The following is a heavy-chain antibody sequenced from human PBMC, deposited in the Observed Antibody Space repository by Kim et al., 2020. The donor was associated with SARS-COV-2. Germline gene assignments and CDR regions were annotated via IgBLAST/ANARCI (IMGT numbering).Heavy chain of an antibody. V-gene: IGHV3-30-3*01. CDR3: ARDRLGEYGMDV. CDR1: GFTFSSCA. J-gene: IGHJ6*02. Sequence: GGSLRLSCAASGFTFSSCAIHWVRQAPGKGLEWVAVISYDGSNKNYADSVKGRFTISRDNSKNTLYLQMNSLRAEDTAVYYCARDRLGEYGMDVWGQGPAVTVSS. D-gene: IGHD3-16*01. CDR2: ISYDGSNK.